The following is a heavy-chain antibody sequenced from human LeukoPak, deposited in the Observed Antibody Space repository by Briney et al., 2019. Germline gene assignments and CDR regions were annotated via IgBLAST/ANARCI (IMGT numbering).Heavy chain of an antibody. CDR3: AGGSRTGWFYFDY. V-gene: IGHV1-69*10. D-gene: IGHD6-19*01. CDR1: GGTFNSYA. J-gene: IGHJ4*02. CDR2: IIPILGTA. Sequence: ASVKVSCKASGGTFNSYAFSWVRQAPGQGLEWMGGIIPILGTANYAQKFQGRVTISADTSTSTAYMELSSLRSDDTAVYYCAGGSRTGWFYFDYWGQGTLVTVSS.